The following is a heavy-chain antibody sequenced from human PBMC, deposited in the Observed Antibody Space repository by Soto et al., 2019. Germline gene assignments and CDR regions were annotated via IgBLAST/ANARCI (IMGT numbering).Heavy chain of an antibody. J-gene: IGHJ4*02. CDR1: GFTFSSYG. D-gene: IGHD5-18*01. V-gene: IGHV3-30*18. CDR2: ISYDGSNK. CDR3: AKSWSGYSNGFDY. Sequence: LRLSCAASGFTFSSYGMHWVRQAPGKGLEWVAVISYDGSNKYYADSVKGRFTISRDNSKNTLYLQMNSLRAEDTAVYYCAKSWSGYSNGFDYWGQGTLVTVSS.